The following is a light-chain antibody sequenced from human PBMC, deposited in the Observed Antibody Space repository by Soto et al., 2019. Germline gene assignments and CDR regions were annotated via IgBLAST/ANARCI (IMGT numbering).Light chain of an antibody. J-gene: IGKJ1*01. V-gene: IGKV1-39*01. CDR3: HQSYSTPGP. CDR2: AAS. Sequence: DIQVTHSPASLSASVGDRVTITCRASQSISSYLNWYQQKPGKAPKLLIEAASSVQRGGPVRLSGSGSGTDFPLTTSSLQSDDFATSYCHQSYSTPGPFGQGTK. CDR1: QSISSY.